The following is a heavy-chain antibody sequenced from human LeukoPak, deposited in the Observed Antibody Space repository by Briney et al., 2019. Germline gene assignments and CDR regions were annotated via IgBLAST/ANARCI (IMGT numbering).Heavy chain of an antibody. D-gene: IGHD4-17*01. Sequence: SETLFLTCAVYGGSFSGYYWSWIRQPPGKGLEWIGEINHSGSTNYNPSLKSRVTISVDTSKNQFPLKLSSVTAADTAVYYCAREVTTVTSYYFDYWGQGTLVTVSS. CDR1: GGSFSGYY. CDR3: AREVTTVTSYYFDY. CDR2: INHSGST. V-gene: IGHV4-34*01. J-gene: IGHJ4*02.